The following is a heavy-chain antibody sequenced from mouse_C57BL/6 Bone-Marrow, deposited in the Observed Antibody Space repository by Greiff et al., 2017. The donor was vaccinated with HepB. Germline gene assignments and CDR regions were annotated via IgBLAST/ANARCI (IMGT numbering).Heavy chain of an antibody. Sequence: VQLQQSGPELVKPGASVKISCKASGYSFTGYYMNWVKQSPEKSLEWIGEINPSTGGTTYNQKFKAKATLTVDKSSSTAYMQLKSLTSEDSAVYYCARSYDSHYAMDYWGQGTSVTVSS. CDR3: ARSYDSHYAMDY. J-gene: IGHJ4*01. D-gene: IGHD2-4*01. CDR1: GYSFTGYY. V-gene: IGHV1-42*01. CDR2: INPSTGGT.